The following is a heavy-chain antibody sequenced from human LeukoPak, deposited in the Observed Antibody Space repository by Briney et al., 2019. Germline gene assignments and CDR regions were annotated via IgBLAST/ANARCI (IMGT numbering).Heavy chain of an antibody. V-gene: IGHV4-34*01. CDR2: INHSGST. CDR3: ARHGDLGIAAAGTVDY. D-gene: IGHD6-13*01. Sequence: SETLSLTCAVYGGSLSGYYWSWIRQPPGKGLEWIGEINHSGSTNYNPSLKSRVTISVDTSKNQFSLKLSSVTAADTAVYYCARHGDLGIAAAGTVDYWGQGTLVTVSS. J-gene: IGHJ4*02. CDR1: GGSLSGYY.